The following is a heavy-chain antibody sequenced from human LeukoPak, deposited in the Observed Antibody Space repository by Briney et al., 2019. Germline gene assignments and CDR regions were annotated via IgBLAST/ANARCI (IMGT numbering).Heavy chain of an antibody. D-gene: IGHD3-10*01. CDR1: GGSISSYY. Sequence: SSETLSLTCTVSGGSISSYYWSWIRQHPGKGLEWIGYIYYSGSTYYNPSLKSRVTISVDTSKNQFSLKLSSVTAADTAVYYCARESYGSGSYGMDVWGQGTTVTVSS. CDR3: ARESYGSGSYGMDV. CDR2: IYYSGST. J-gene: IGHJ6*02. V-gene: IGHV4-59*06.